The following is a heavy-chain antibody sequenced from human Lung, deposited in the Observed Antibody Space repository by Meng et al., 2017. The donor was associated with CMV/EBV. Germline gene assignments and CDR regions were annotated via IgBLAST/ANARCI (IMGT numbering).Heavy chain of an antibody. CDR3: VKLFDY. V-gene: IGHV3-7*03. Sequence: GGSLRLFCAASGFTFSRYWMTWVRQAPGKGLEWLANIKEDGSEKYYVESVKGRFTISRDNAKNSLYLEMNSLTVADTAVYYCVKLFDYWGQGTLVTVSS. J-gene: IGHJ4*02. D-gene: IGHD1-7*01. CDR1: GFTFSRYW. CDR2: IKEDGSEK.